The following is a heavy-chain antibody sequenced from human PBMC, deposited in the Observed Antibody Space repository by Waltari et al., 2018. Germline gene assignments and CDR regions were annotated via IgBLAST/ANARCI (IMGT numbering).Heavy chain of an antibody. V-gene: IGHV3-23*01. J-gene: IGHJ6*02. CDR3: AKDGRESGYSYGYYYYGMDV. Sequence: EVQLLESGGGLVQPGGSLRLSCAASGFTFSSYAMSWVRQAPGKGLEWVSAISGSGGSTYYADSVKGRFTISRDNSKNTLYLQMNSLRAEDTAVYYCAKDGRESGYSYGYYYYGMDVWGQGTTVTVSS. CDR1: GFTFSSYA. CDR2: ISGSGGST. D-gene: IGHD5-18*01.